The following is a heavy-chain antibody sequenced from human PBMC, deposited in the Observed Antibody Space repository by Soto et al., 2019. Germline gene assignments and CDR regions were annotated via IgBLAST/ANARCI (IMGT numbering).Heavy chain of an antibody. CDR1: GFTFDGYA. CDR3: AKGHITRDYYYMDV. D-gene: IGHD1-20*01. J-gene: IGHJ6*03. Sequence: GGSLRLSCAASGFTFDGYAMHWFRQAPGKGLEWVSGISWNSGSIGYADSVKGRFTVSRDNAKNSLYLQMNSLRAEDTALYYCAKGHITRDYYYMDVWGKGTTVTVSS. CDR2: ISWNSGSI. V-gene: IGHV3-9*01.